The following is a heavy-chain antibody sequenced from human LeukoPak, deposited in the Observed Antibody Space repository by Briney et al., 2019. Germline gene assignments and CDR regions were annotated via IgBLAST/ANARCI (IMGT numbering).Heavy chain of an antibody. CDR2: ISYDGSNE. V-gene: IGHV3-30*04. CDR3: ARGHPHGWELYLDY. Sequence: GGSLRLSCAASGFTFGAYAMHWVRQSPGKGLEWVALISYDGSNEWYADSVKGRFTVSRDSAKNTLFLQINSLRVDDTAVYYCARGHPHGWELYLDYWGQGALVIVSS. D-gene: IGHD4-23*01. J-gene: IGHJ4*02. CDR1: GFTFGAYA.